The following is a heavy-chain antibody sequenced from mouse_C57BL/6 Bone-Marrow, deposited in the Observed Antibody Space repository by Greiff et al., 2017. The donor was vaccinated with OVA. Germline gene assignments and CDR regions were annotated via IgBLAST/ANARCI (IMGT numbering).Heavy chain of an antibody. CDR1: GFNIKDYY. J-gene: IGHJ3*01. V-gene: IGHV14-1*01. Sequence: EVKLQESGAELVRPGASVKLSCTASGFNIKDYYMHWVKQRPEQGLEWIGRIDPEDGDTEYAPKFKGKATLTADTSSNTAYLQLSSLTSEDTAVYYCTTWGYCYGSRAYWGRGTRVTVSA. CDR3: TTWGYCYGSRAY. CDR2: IDPEDGDT. D-gene: IGHD1-1*01.